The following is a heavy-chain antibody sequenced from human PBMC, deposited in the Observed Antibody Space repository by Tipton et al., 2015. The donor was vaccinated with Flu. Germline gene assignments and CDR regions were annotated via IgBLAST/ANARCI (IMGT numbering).Heavy chain of an antibody. D-gene: IGHD2-8*01. CDR2: INHSGTT. V-gene: IGHV4-38-2*02. CDR1: GDSIGSDYY. J-gene: IGHJ4*02. Sequence: TLSLTCSVSGDSIGSDYYWGWIRQPPERGLEWIGEINHSGTTNYNPSLKSRVTVSVDTSKNQFSLKLRSVTAADTAVYYCARGNGDANTYLDSWGQGTLVTVSS. CDR3: ARGNGDANTYLDS.